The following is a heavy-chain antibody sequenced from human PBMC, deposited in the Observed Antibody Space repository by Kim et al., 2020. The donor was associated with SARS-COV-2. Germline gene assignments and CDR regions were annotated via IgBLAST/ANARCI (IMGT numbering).Heavy chain of an antibody. CDR1: GFTFSSYW. Sequence: GGSLRLSCAASGFTFSSYWMSWVRQAPGKGLEWVANIKQDGSEKYYVDSVKGRFTISRDNAKNSLYLQMNSLRAEDTAVYYCARVVVNSSSWYRPYYYYYYGMDVWGQGTTFTVSS. D-gene: IGHD6-13*01. CDR3: ARVVVNSSSWYRPYYYYYYGMDV. CDR2: IKQDGSEK. J-gene: IGHJ6*02. V-gene: IGHV3-7*01.